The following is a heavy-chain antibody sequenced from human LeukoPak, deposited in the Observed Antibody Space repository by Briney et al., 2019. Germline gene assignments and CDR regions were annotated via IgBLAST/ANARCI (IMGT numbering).Heavy chain of an antibody. CDR1: GFTFSEYY. J-gene: IGHJ4*02. V-gene: IGHV3-11*04. CDR2: ISSSGRLM. Sequence: GGSLRLSCAASGFTFSEYYINWIRQAPGKGLEWVSHISSSGRLMQYADSVKGRFTISRDNAKNSLYLQMNSLRAEDTAVYYCARDLSSSCWGQGTLVTVSS. D-gene: IGHD6-13*01. CDR3: ARDLSSSC.